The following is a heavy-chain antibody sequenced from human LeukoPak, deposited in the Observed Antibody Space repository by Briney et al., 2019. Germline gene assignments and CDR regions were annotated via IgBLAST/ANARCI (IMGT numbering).Heavy chain of an antibody. V-gene: IGHV4-31*03. CDR1: GGSISSGGYY. CDR3: ARDSPAGSGPIISIAFDI. J-gene: IGHJ3*02. Sequence: SQTLSLTCTVSGGSISSGGYYWSWNRQHPGKGLEWIGYIYYSGSTYYNPSLKSRVTISVDTSKNQSSLKLSSVTAADTAVYYCARDSPAGSGPIISIAFDIWGQGTMVTVSS. D-gene: IGHD3-10*01. CDR2: IYYSGST.